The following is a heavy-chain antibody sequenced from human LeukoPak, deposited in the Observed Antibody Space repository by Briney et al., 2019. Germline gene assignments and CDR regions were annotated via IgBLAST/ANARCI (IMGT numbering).Heavy chain of an antibody. Sequence: GRSLRLSCAASGFTFSSYSMNWVRQAPGKGLEWVSSISSSSSYIYYADSVKGRFTISRDNAKNSLYLQMNSLRAEDTAVYYCARDVQVATIYPLDYWGQGTLVTVSS. V-gene: IGHV3-21*01. J-gene: IGHJ4*02. D-gene: IGHD5-12*01. CDR3: ARDVQVATIYPLDY. CDR2: ISSSSSYI. CDR1: GFTFSSYS.